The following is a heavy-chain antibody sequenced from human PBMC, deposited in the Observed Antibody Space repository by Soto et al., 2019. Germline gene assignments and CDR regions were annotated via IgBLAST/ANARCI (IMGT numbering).Heavy chain of an antibody. Sequence: QLQLQESGSGLVKPSQTLSLTCAVSGGSISSGGYSWNWIRQPPGKGLEWIGYIYHSGSTYYNPSLKSRVTISVDRSKNQFSLKLSSVTAADTAVYYCASAGGLGAVAADYWGQGTLVTVSS. D-gene: IGHD6-19*01. CDR3: ASAGGLGAVAADY. CDR2: IYHSGST. CDR1: GGSISSGGYS. J-gene: IGHJ4*02. V-gene: IGHV4-30-2*01.